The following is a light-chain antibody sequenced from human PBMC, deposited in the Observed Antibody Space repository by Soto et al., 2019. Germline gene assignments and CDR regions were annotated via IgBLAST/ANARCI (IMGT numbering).Light chain of an antibody. Sequence: QSVLTQPPSASGTPGQRVTISCSGSSSNVGSDIVNWYQQLPGTAPELLIYSNNQRPSGVPDRFSGSKSGTSASLAISGLQSYDDADYYCAAWDGSLNGWVFGGGTKLTVL. CDR2: SNN. CDR1: SSNVGSDI. V-gene: IGLV1-44*01. CDR3: AAWDGSLNGWV. J-gene: IGLJ3*02.